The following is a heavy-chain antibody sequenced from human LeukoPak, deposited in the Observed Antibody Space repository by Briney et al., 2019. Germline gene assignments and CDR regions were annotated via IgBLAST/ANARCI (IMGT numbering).Heavy chain of an antibody. CDR2: INAGSGNT. V-gene: IGHV1-3*01. CDR1: GHSFTSYW. CDR3: ARDSGEYYFDY. Sequence: GESLKISCKASGHSFTSYWIGWVRQAPGQRLEWMGWINAGSGNTKYSQNFQGRVTISRDTSASTAYMELSSLTSEDTAVYYCARDSGEYYFDYWGQGTLVTVSS. D-gene: IGHD2-15*01. J-gene: IGHJ4*02.